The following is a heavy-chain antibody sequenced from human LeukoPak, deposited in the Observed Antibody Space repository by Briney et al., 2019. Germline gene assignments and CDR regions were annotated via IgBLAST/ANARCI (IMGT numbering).Heavy chain of an antibody. J-gene: IGHJ4*02. CDR3: ARRPGYCSSTSCYHFDY. Sequence: GESLKISCKGSGYSFTSYWIGWVRQMPGKGLEWMGIIYPGDSDTRYSPSFQGQVAISADKSISTAYLQWSSLKASDTAMYYCARRPGYCSSTSCYHFDYWGQGTLVTVSS. CDR1: GYSFTSYW. D-gene: IGHD2-2*01. V-gene: IGHV5-51*01. CDR2: IYPGDSDT.